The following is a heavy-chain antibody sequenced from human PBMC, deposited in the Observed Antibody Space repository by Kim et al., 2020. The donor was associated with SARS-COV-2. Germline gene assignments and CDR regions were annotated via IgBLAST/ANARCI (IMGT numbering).Heavy chain of an antibody. D-gene: IGHD3-16*02. J-gene: IGHJ5*02. Sequence: SETLSLTCTVSGGSISSSSYYWGWIRQPPGKGLEWIGSIYYSGSTYYNPSLKSRVTISVDTSKNQFSLKLSSVTAADTAVYYCARPEGRITFGGVIVAGWFDPWGQGTLVTVSS. V-gene: IGHV4-39*01. CDR3: ARPEGRITFGGVIVAGWFDP. CDR1: GGSISSSSYY. CDR2: IYYSGST.